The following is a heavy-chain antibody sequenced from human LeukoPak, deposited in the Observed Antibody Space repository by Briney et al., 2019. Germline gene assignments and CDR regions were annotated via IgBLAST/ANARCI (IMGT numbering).Heavy chain of an antibody. CDR3: ARRGGNSSPNWFDP. V-gene: IGHV1-8*01. CDR2: MNPNRGNT. J-gene: IGHJ5*02. D-gene: IGHD6-13*01. CDR1: GYTFNIYD. Sequence: ASVKVSCKASGYTFNIYDVHWVRQATGQGLEWMGWMNPNRGNTGYAQKFQGRVTMTRNTSISTAYMELSSLRSEDTAVYYCARRGGNSSPNWFDPWGQGTLVTVSS.